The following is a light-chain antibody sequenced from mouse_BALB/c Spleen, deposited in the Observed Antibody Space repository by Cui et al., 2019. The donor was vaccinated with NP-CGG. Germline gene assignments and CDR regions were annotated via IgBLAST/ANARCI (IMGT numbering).Light chain of an antibody. Sequence: QAFMTPKSALTTSPGETVTLTCRSSTGAVTTSNYANWVQEKPDHLFTGLIGGTNNRPPGVPARFSGSLIGDKAALTITGAQTEDEAIYFCALWYSNHWVFGGGTKLTVL. CDR3: ALWYSNHWV. CDR1: TGAVTTSNY. CDR2: GTN. V-gene: IGLV1*01. J-gene: IGLJ1*01.